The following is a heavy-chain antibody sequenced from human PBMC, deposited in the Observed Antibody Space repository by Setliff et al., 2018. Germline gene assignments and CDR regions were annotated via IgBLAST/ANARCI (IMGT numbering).Heavy chain of an antibody. V-gene: IGHV1-18*01. CDR2: ISPYNGVT. J-gene: IGHJ3*02. Sequence: ASVKVSCKASAYILSSYGISWVRQAPGEGLEWMGWISPYNGVTSYARRFQGRVTMTTDTSTSAAYLELMSLRSDDTAVYYCAISSLSICSGDTCPNAFDIWGQGTMVTVSS. CDR3: AISSLSICSGDTCPNAFDI. CDR1: AYILSSYG. D-gene: IGHD2-15*01.